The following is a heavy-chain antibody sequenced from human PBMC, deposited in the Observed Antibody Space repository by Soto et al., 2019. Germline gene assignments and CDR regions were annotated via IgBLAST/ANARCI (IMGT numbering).Heavy chain of an antibody. V-gene: IGHV4-34*01. CDR2: INHIGST. CDR3: ARGSGIAVARRLFDP. D-gene: IGHD6-19*01. J-gene: IGHJ5*02. Sequence: QVQLQQWGAGLLKPSETMSLTCAVYGGSFSGYYWSWIRQPPGKGLEFIGEINHIGSTNYNPSLNSRVTISVYTSNHQCSLNPSSVPGADTAVYYCARGSGIAVARRLFDPCGQRTLVTVSS. CDR1: GGSFSGYY.